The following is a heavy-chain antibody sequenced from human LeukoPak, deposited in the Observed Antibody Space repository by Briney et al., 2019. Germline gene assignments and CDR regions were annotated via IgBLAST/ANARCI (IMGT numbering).Heavy chain of an antibody. J-gene: IGHJ5*02. CDR2: INWNGGST. CDR3: AKGYGSGSHYPFDP. V-gene: IGHV3-20*04. D-gene: IGHD3-10*01. Sequence: PGGSLRLSCAASGFTGYGMSWVRQAPGKGLEWVSGINWNGGSTGYADSVKGRFTISRDNAKNSLYLQMNSLRAEDTALYYCAKGYGSGSHYPFDPWGQGTLVTVSS. CDR1: GFTGYG.